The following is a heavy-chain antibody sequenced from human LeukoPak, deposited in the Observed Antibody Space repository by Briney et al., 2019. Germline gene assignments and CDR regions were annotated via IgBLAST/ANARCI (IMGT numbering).Heavy chain of an antibody. CDR1: GYTFTSYD. Sequence: ASVKLSCKASGYTFTSYDINWVRQAAGQGLEWMGWMNPNSGNTGYAQKFQGRVTITRNTSISTAYMELSSLRSEDTAVYYCARAGWELLNAFDIWGQGTMVTVSS. CDR3: ARAGWELLNAFDI. CDR2: MNPNSGNT. J-gene: IGHJ3*02. V-gene: IGHV1-8*03. D-gene: IGHD1-26*01.